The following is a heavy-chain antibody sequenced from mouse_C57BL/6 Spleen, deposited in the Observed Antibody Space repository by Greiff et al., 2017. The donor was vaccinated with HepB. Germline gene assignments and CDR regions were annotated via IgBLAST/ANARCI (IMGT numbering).Heavy chain of an antibody. CDR3: ARFYGNYPYWYFDV. CDR2: INPSNGGT. Sequence: QVQLQQPGTELVKPGASVKLSCKASGYTFTSYWMHWVKQRPGQGLEWIGNINPSNGGTNYNEKFKSKATLTVDKSSSTASMQLSSLTSEDSAVDYGARFYGNYPYWYFDVWGTGTTVTVSS. CDR1: GYTFTSYW. V-gene: IGHV1-53*01. D-gene: IGHD2-1*01. J-gene: IGHJ1*03.